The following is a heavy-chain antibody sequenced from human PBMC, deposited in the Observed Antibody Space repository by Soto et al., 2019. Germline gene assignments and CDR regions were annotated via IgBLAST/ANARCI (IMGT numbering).Heavy chain of an antibody. CDR2: INHRGST. D-gene: IGHD5-12*01. CDR1: GGSFSGCY. CDR3: ARGGGSGYTI. J-gene: IGHJ4*02. V-gene: IGHV4-34*01. Sequence: QVQLQQWGAGLLKPSETLSLTCAVYGGSFSGCYWSWIRQPPGKGLEWIGEINHRGSTNYNPSLKSRVTISVDTSKNQFSLKLSSVTAADTAVYFCARGGGSGYTIWGLGTLVTVSS.